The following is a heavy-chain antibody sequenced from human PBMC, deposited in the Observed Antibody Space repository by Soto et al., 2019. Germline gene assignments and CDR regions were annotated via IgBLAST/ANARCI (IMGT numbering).Heavy chain of an antibody. CDR2: IWYDGSNK. D-gene: IGHD1-7*01. J-gene: IGHJ4*02. V-gene: IGHV3-33*01. CDR3: ARDGTSKEGFDY. Sequence: QVQLVESGGGVVQPGRSLRLSCAASGFTFSSYGMHWVRQAPGKGLEWVAVIWYDGSNKYYADSVKGRFTISRDNSKNTLYLQINSLRAEDTAVYYCARDGTSKEGFDYWGQGTLVTVSS. CDR1: GFTFSSYG.